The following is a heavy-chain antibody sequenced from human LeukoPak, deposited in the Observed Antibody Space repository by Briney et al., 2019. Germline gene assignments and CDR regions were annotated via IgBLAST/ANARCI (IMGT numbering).Heavy chain of an antibody. Sequence: SETVSLTCTVSGGSISSYYWSWIRQPPGKGLEWIGYIYYSGSTNYNPSLKSRVTISVDTSKNQFSLKLSSVTAADTAVYYCARVGYSSSYDYWGQGTLVTVSS. J-gene: IGHJ4*02. CDR3: ARVGYSSSYDY. CDR1: GGSISSYY. V-gene: IGHV4-59*01. D-gene: IGHD6-13*01. CDR2: IYYSGST.